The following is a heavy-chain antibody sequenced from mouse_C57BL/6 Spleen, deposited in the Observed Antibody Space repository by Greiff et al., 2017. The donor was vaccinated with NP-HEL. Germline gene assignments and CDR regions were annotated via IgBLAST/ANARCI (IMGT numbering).Heavy chain of an antibody. CDR1: GFTFSDYY. D-gene: IGHD4-1*01. CDR2: ISNGGGST. Sequence: EVQRVESGGGLVQPGGSLKLSCAASGFTFSDYYMYWVRQTPEKRLEWVAYISNGGGSTYYPDTVKGRFTISRDNAKNTLYLQMSRLKSEDTAMYYCARPGARPYWYFDVWGTGTTVTVSS. CDR3: ARPGARPYWYFDV. V-gene: IGHV5-12*01. J-gene: IGHJ1*03.